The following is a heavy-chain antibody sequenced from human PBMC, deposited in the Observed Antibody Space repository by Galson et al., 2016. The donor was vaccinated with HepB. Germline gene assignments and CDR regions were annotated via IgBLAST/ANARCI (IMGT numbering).Heavy chain of an antibody. CDR2: ITGTGGGT. CDR3: AKDHTGSTVGWSDGMDV. V-gene: IGHV3-23*01. CDR1: GFSFSTFA. Sequence: SLRLSCAASGFSFSTFAMSWVRQAPGKGLEWISGITGTGGGTYYADSVKGRFTISRDTSKNTLFLQLSSLRVEDTAVYYCAKDHTGSTVGWSDGMDVWGKGTTVTVS. J-gene: IGHJ6*04. D-gene: IGHD1-7*01.